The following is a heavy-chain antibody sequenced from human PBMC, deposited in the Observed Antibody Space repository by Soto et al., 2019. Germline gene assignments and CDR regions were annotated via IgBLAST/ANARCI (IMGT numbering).Heavy chain of an antibody. Sequence: ASVKVSCKASGYTFTSYYMRWVRQAPGQGLEWMGIINPNSGGTNYAQKFQGWVTMTRDTSISTAYMELSRLRSDDTAVYYCARDHSSFVVATIRDTAFDYWGQGTLVTVSS. CDR2: INPNSGGT. CDR3: ARDHSSFVVATIRDTAFDY. D-gene: IGHD5-12*01. J-gene: IGHJ4*02. V-gene: IGHV1-2*04. CDR1: GYTFTSYY.